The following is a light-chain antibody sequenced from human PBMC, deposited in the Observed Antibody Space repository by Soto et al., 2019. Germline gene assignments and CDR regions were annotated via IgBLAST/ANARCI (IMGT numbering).Light chain of an antibody. CDR2: GAS. CDR3: QHYAGGSRIT. Sequence: EIVLTQSPGTLSLSPGERATLSCRASQSVSSTLAWYQQKPGQAPRLLISGASSRATGIPDRFSGSGFGTDFTLTISRLEPEDFALYYCQHYAGGSRITFGQGTRLEI. V-gene: IGKV3-20*01. J-gene: IGKJ5*01. CDR1: QSVSST.